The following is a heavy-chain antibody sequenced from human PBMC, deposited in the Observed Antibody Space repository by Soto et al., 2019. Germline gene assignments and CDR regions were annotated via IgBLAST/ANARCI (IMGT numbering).Heavy chain of an antibody. Sequence: QVQLVQSGAEVKKPGSSVKVSCKASGGTFSSYTISWVRQAPGQGLEWMGRIIPILGIANYAQKFQGRVTITAENSTSTAYMELSSLRFEDTAVYYCARGLEMAPFAFDIWGQGTMVTVSS. CDR1: GGTFSSYT. D-gene: IGHD5-12*01. J-gene: IGHJ3*02. V-gene: IGHV1-69*02. CDR3: ARGLEMAPFAFDI. CDR2: IIPILGIA.